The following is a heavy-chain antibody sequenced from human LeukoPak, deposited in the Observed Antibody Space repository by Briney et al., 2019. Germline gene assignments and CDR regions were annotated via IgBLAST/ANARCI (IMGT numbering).Heavy chain of an antibody. CDR2: LDPKSGGT. D-gene: IGHD6-19*01. Sequence: ATMKVSCKASGYTFNGYYIHWVRQAPGQGPEWMGWLDPKSGGTKYAQRFQGRVTMTWDTSISTAYMDLARLRSDDTAVYYCAVGLDIAMPGKVPTGWGQGTLVTVSS. CDR1: GYTFNGYY. CDR3: AVGLDIAMPGKVPTG. V-gene: IGHV1-2*02. J-gene: IGHJ4*02.